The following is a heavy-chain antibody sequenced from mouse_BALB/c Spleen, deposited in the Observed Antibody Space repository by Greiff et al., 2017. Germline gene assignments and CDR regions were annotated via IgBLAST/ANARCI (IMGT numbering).Heavy chain of an antibody. J-gene: IGHJ3*01. D-gene: IGHD2-4*01. CDR3: AINYDYDEAWFAY. CDR1: GFTFSDYY. V-gene: IGHV5-4*02. Sequence: EVKLVESGGGLVKPGGSLKLSCAASGFTFSDYYMYWVRQTPEKRLEWVATISDGGSYTYYPDSVKGRFTISRDNAKNNLYLQMSSLKSEDTAMYYCAINYDYDEAWFAYWGQGTLVTVSA. CDR2: ISDGGSYT.